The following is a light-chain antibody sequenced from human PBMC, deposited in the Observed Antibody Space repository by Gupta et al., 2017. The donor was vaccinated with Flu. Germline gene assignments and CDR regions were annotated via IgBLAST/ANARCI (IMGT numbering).Light chain of an antibody. J-gene: IGKJ2*01. CDR1: QSVSSK. Sequence: EVVMSQTPATLSVSPGERATLSCRASQSVSSKFAWYQQKPGQAPRLLIYGASTRTNGIPARFSGSGAGKDITLTISSQQAEDVAVYYCQQYNNWPYTFGQGTRVEIK. V-gene: IGKV3-15*01. CDR3: QQYNNWPYT. CDR2: GAS.